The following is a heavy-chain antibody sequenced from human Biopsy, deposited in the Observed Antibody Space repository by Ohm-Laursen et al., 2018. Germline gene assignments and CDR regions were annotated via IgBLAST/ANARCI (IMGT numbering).Heavy chain of an antibody. CDR1: GDSISSNY. J-gene: IGHJ2*01. CDR2: VFYTGST. Sequence: SETLSLPCTVSGDSISSNYWSWIRQPPGKGLEWIGYVFYTGSTDYNPSLQSRVTISVDTSKNHFSLRLRSVTPADTAIYYCARDRGYYSDRTVPGYFDLWGRGTLVTVSS. CDR3: ARDRGYYSDRTVPGYFDL. D-gene: IGHD3-22*01. V-gene: IGHV4-59*01.